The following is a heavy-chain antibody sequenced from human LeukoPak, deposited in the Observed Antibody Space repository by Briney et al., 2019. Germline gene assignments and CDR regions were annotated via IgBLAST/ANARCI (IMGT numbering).Heavy chain of an antibody. V-gene: IGHV3-7*01. Sequence: PGGSLRLSCAASGFTFSSFWMTWIRQAPGKGLEWVATIKQDGSEIYYVDSVKGRFTISRDNAKSSLYLQMNSLRVEDTAVYYCARDWDISPGGRGQGTLVTVSS. D-gene: IGHD1-26*01. CDR1: GFTFSSFW. CDR3: ARDWDISPGG. J-gene: IGHJ4*02. CDR2: IKQDGSEI.